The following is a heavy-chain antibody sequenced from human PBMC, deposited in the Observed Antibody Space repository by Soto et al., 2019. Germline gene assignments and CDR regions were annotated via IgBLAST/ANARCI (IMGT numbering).Heavy chain of an antibody. Sequence: QVQLQESGPGLVKPSETLSLTCTVSGGSISSYYWSWIRQPPGKGLEWIGYIYYSGSTNYNPSLKSRVTISVDTSKNQFSLKLSSVTAADTAVYYCARLPAKAVGLDYWGQGTLVTVSS. CDR3: ARLPAKAVGLDY. J-gene: IGHJ4*02. CDR1: GGSISSYY. D-gene: IGHD6-19*01. CDR2: IYYSGST. V-gene: IGHV4-59*08.